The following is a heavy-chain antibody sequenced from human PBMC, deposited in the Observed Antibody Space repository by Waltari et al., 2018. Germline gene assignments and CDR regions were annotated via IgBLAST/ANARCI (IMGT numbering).Heavy chain of an antibody. D-gene: IGHD6-13*01. J-gene: IGHJ6*02. CDR3: ARVAPKTYRSPVPGRDYYYGMDV. V-gene: IGHV3-74*01. Sequence: LVQSGGGLVQPGDSLRLSCAASGFTFSKSWMHWVRQAPGGGLVWVSRINGDWSSTSHADSVKGRFTTSRDNAKNTLYLQMKSLRVKDTGVYYCARVAPKTYRSPVPGRDYYYGMDVWGQGTAVIVSS. CDR1: GFTFSKSW. CDR2: INGDWSST.